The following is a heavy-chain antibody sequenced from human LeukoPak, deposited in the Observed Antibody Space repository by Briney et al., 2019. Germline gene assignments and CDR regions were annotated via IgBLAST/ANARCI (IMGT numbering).Heavy chain of an antibody. J-gene: IGHJ4*02. D-gene: IGHD5-24*01. CDR3: ARDRETRGFDY. CDR1: GYSISSGYY. CDR2: IYHSGST. V-gene: IGHV4-38-2*02. Sequence: SETLSLTCAVSGYSISSGYYWGWIRQPPGKGLEWIGSIYHSGSTYYNPSPKSRVTISVDTSKNQFSLKLSSVTAADTAVYYCARDRETRGFDYWGQGTLVTVSS.